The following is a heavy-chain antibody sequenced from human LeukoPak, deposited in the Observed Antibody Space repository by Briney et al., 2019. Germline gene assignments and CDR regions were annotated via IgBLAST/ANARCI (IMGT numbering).Heavy chain of an antibody. CDR2: ISYSGST. J-gene: IGHJ5*02. Sequence: SETLSLTCAVYGGSFSGYYWIWIRQPPGKGLEWIGYISYSGSTNYNPSLKSRVTMSVDTSKNQFSLRLSSVTAADTAVYYCARGARSGIVGWSDPWGQGTLVTVSS. CDR3: ARGARSGIVGWSDP. V-gene: IGHV4-59*01. D-gene: IGHD6-25*01. CDR1: GGSFSGYY.